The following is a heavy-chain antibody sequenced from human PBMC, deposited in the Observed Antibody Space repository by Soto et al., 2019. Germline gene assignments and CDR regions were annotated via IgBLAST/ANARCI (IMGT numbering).Heavy chain of an antibody. D-gene: IGHD3-10*01. V-gene: IGHV3-21*02. Sequence: DVQLEESGGGLVKPGGSLRLSCVASEFTFSVYSMNWVRQAPGKGLEWVSSISSGSSYIYYADSVKGRFTISRDNDKSSLILHMNSLRVDDTAVYYCTRDRVKIRGGYYHYYGRDVWGHGTTVTVSS. CDR2: ISSGSSYI. CDR1: EFTFSVYS. J-gene: IGHJ6*02. CDR3: TRDRVKIRGGYYHYYGRDV.